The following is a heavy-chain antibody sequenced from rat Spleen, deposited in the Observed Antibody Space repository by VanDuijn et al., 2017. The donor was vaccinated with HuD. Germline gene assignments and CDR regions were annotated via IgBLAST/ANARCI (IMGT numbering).Heavy chain of an antibody. CDR2: INYDGSST. D-gene: IGHD5-1*01. J-gene: IGHJ1*01. Sequence: EVQLVESDGGLVQPGRSLKLSCAASGFTFSDYYMAWVRQAPTKGLEWVATINYDGSSTYYRDSVKGRFTISRDTAKNTLYLQMNSLRSDDTATYYCARHGPGTWYFDFWGPGTMVTVS. V-gene: IGHV5-29*01. CDR3: ARHGPGTWYFDF. CDR1: GFTFSDYY.